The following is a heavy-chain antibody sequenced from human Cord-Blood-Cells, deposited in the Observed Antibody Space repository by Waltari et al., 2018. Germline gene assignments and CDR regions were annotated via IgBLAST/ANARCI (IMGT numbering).Heavy chain of an antibody. CDR2: ISYDGSNK. V-gene: IGHV3-30-3*01. CDR3: ARMGGSYYFDY. CDR1: GFTFSSYA. Sequence: QVQLVESGGGVVQPGRSLRLSCAASGFTFSSYAMHWVRQAPGKGLEWVAVISYDGSNKYYADSVKGRLTISRDNSKNTLYLQMNSLRAEDTAVYYCARMGGSYYFDYWGQGTLVTVSS. J-gene: IGHJ4*02. D-gene: IGHD1-26*01.